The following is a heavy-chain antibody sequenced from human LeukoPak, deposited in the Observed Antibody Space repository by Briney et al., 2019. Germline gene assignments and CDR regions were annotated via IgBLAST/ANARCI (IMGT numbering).Heavy chain of an antibody. CDR3: ARKDIAVAGTGFDY. D-gene: IGHD6-19*01. CDR1: GGSISSSNW. CDR2: IYHSGST. J-gene: IGHJ4*02. V-gene: IGHV4-4*02. Sequence: SETLSLTCAVSGGSISSSNWWSWVRQPPGKGLEWIGGIYHSGSTNYNPSLKSRVTISVDKSKNQFSLKLSSVTAADTAVYYCARKDIAVAGTGFDYWGQGTLVTVSS.